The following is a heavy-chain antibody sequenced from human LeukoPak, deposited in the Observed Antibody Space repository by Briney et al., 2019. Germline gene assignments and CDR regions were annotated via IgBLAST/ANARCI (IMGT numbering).Heavy chain of an antibody. CDR3: ARVNGVGATP. Sequence: GGSLRLSCAASGFTFSSYWMSWARQAPGKGLEWVSSISSSSSYIYYADSVKGRFTISRDNAKNSLYLQMNSLRAEDTAVYYCARVNGVGATPWGQGTLVTVSS. V-gene: IGHV3-21*01. CDR2: ISSSSSYI. J-gene: IGHJ5*02. CDR1: GFTFSSYW. D-gene: IGHD1-26*01.